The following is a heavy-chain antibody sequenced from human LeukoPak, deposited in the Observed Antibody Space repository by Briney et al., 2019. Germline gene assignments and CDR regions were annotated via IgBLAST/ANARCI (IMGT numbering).Heavy chain of an antibody. V-gene: IGHV1-69*05. CDR2: IIPIFGTA. D-gene: IGHD5-12*01. Sequence: SSVKVSSKASGGTFSSYAISWVRQAPGQGLEWMGGIIPIFGTANYAQKFQGRVTITTDESTSTAYMELSSLRSEDTAVYYCARELRRAFDIWGQGTMVTVSS. J-gene: IGHJ3*02. CDR3: ARELRRAFDI. CDR1: GGTFSSYA.